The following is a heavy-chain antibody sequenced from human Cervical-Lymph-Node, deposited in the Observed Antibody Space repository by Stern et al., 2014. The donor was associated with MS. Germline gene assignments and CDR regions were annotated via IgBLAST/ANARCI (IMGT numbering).Heavy chain of an antibody. Sequence: QVQLQESGPGLVKPSETLSLTCTVSGGSINTYYWTWIRQPPGKGLEWIGHIYYSGTTNYNPSLKSRVAISVDTSKNQFSLKLSSVTAADTAVYYCARDRRYVVGATHVGMDVWGQGTTVTVSS. J-gene: IGHJ6*02. CDR3: ARDRRYVVGATHVGMDV. CDR1: GGSINTYY. CDR2: IYYSGTT. V-gene: IGHV4-59*01. D-gene: IGHD1-26*01.